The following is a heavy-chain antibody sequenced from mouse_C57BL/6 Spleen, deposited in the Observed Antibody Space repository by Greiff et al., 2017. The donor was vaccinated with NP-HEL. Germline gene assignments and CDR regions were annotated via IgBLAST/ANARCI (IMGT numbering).Heavy chain of an antibody. D-gene: IGHD2-4*01. CDR2: IYPGDGDT. CDR3: ARCDDYDGGFDY. V-gene: IGHV1-82*01. J-gene: IGHJ2*01. Sequence: QVQLQQSGPELVKPGASVKISCKASGYAFSSSWMNWVKQRPGKGLEWIGRIYPGDGDTNYNGKFKGKATLTADKSSSTAYMQLSSLTSEDSAVYFCARCDDYDGGFDYWGQGTTLTVSS. CDR1: GYAFSSSW.